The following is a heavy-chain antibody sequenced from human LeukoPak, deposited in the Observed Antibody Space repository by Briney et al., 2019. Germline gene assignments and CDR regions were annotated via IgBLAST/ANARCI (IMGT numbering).Heavy chain of an antibody. CDR2: IKNKNSGRTT. D-gene: IGHD6-13*01. CDR1: GFIFPNAW. J-gene: IGHJ5*02. CDR3: ARDAPQVPAAGVLAS. Sequence: GGSLRLSCAASGFIFPNAWIHWVRQAPGKGLEWVGRIKNKNSGRTTNYIAPVKGRFTISRDDSRNTLYLEMDSLKTEDTAVYYCARDAPQVPAAGVLASWGQGTLVIVSS. V-gene: IGHV3-15*01.